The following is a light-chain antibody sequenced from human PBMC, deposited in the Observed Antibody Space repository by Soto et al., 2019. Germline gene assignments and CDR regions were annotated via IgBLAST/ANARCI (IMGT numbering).Light chain of an antibody. CDR3: QQYNTYST. CDR1: QSISSY. CDR2: KAS. J-gene: IGKJ1*01. Sequence: DIQMTQSPSTLSASVGDRVTNTCRASQSISSYLAWYQQRPGKAPKLLIYKASSLDSGVPSRFSGSGSGTEFTLTINSLQPDDFANYYCQQYNTYSTFGQGTKVEIK. V-gene: IGKV1-5*03.